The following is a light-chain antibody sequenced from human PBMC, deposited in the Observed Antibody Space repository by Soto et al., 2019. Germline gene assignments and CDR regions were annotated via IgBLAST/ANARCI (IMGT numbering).Light chain of an antibody. V-gene: IGLV1-44*01. CDR1: SSNIASNT. CDR3: QSYDRSLSGSF. J-gene: IGLJ1*01. Sequence: QLVLTQPPSASGTPGQRVTVSCSGSSSNIASNTVNWYQQLPGTAPKLLIYSNDQRPSGVPDRFSASKSGTSASLAISGLQAEDEADYYCQSYDRSLSGSFFGTGTKLTVL. CDR2: SND.